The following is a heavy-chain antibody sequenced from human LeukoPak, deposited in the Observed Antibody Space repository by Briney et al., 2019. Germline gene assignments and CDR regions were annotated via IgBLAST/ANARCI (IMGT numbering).Heavy chain of an antibody. J-gene: IGHJ4*02. Sequence: GGSLRLSCAASGFTFSDYYMNWVRQAPGKGLEWVSSISSSSVYIYYADSVKGRFTISRDNSKNTLYLQMNSLRAEDTAVYYCARDLGGYNPDYWGQGTLVTVSS. CDR2: ISSSSVYI. CDR1: GFTFSDYY. V-gene: IGHV3-21*01. CDR3: ARDLGGYNPDY. D-gene: IGHD5-24*01.